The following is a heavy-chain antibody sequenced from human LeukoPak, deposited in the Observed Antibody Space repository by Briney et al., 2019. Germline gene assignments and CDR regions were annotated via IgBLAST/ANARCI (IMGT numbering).Heavy chain of an antibody. CDR1: GYTFTDYY. J-gene: IGHJ4*02. CDR3: AREYSAYDANIYFDY. D-gene: IGHD5-12*01. CDR2: INPNSGDT. Sequence: ASVKVSCKASGYTFTDYYMHWVRQAPGQGLEWMGWINPNSGDTNYAQKFQGRVTMTRDTSISTAYMELSRLRSDDTAVYYCAREYSAYDANIYFDYWGQGTLVTVPS. V-gene: IGHV1-2*02.